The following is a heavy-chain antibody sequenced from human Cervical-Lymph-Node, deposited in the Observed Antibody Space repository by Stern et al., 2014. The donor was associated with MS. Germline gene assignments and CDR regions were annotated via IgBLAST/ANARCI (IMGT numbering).Heavy chain of an antibody. J-gene: IGHJ4*02. CDR1: GFSFSDFY. CDR2: SRNKAKSYST. CDR3: SRDSSGDY. Sequence: EMQLVESGGGLVQPGGSLRLSCAASGFSFSDFYIDWVRQAPGKGLEWVGRSRNKAKSYSTDYAASVRGRFIMSRDDSKNSLYLQMNSLTTEDTAVYYCSRDSSGDYWGPGTLVTVSS. V-gene: IGHV3-72*01.